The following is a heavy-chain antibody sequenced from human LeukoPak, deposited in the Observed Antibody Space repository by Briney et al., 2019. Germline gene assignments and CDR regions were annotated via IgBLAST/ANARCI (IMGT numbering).Heavy chain of an antibody. CDR2: IIPIFGIA. V-gene: IGHV1-69*04. D-gene: IGHD6-13*01. J-gene: IGHJ4*02. CDR3: ARVRKAAGTYYLDY. CDR1: GGTFSSYA. Sequence: GSSVKVSCKASGGTFSSYAISWVRQAPGQGLEWMGRIIPIFGIANYAQKFQGRVTITADKSTSTAYMELSSLRSEDTAVYYCARVRKAAGTYYLDYWGQGTLVTVSS.